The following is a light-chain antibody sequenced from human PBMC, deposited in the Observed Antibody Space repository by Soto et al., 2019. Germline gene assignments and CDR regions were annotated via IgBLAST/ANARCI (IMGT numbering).Light chain of an antibody. CDR2: GAS. V-gene: IGKV3-15*01. CDR1: QNVGSN. CDR3: QQYNNSPRT. Sequence: EIVMTQSPAALSLPPGERATLSCRANQNVGSNLAWYRQNPGQAPRLLIYGASTRATGIPARFSGSGSGTEFTLTLSSLQYEDFAVYYCQQYNNSPRTFGQGTKVDIK. J-gene: IGKJ1*01.